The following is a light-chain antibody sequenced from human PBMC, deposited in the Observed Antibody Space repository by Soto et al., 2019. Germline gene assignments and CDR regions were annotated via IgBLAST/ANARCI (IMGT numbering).Light chain of an antibody. CDR1: QSINNY. Sequence: DLRITHSASSPSASVVDLVTITCRASQSINNYLSWYQQKPGKAPNLLIFGASTLQSGVPSRFSGSGSGTDFTLTISRLQPEDFATYCCLQSYRPTLNFGGGTKVEIK. J-gene: IGKJ4*01. CDR3: LQSYRPTLN. CDR2: GAS. V-gene: IGKV1-39*01.